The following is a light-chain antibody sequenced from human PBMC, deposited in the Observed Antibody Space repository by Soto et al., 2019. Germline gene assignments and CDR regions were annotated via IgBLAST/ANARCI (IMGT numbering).Light chain of an antibody. V-gene: IGKV3-20*01. CDR2: GAS. Sequence: EIVLTQSPGTLSLSPGERATLSCRASQSVSSSYLAWYQQKPGQAPRLLIYGASSRATGIPDRFSGSGSGTDFTVTISRLESEDFAVYYCQQYGSSPRVYTFGQGTKLEIK. CDR1: QSVSSSY. J-gene: IGKJ2*01. CDR3: QQYGSSPRVYT.